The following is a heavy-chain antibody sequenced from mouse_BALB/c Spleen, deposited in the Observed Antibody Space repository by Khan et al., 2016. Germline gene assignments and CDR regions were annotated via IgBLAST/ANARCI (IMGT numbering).Heavy chain of an antibody. J-gene: IGHJ4*01. CDR3: VYYYGSSGAMDY. Sequence: EVQLVESGGGLVKPGGSLKLSCAASGFTFSSYAMSWVRQTPEKRLEWVATISSGGSYTYYPDSVKGRFTISRDNAKNTLYLQMSSLWSEDTAMYYCVYYYGSSGAMDYWGQGTSVTVSS. CDR1: GFTFSSYA. V-gene: IGHV5-9-3*01. CDR2: ISSGGSYT. D-gene: IGHD1-1*01.